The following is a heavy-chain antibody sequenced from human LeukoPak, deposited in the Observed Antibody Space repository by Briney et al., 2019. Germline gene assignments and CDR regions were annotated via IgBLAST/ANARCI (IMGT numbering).Heavy chain of an antibody. CDR1: GSTFSSYY. D-gene: IGHD3-22*01. J-gene: IGHJ3*02. CDR3: ARDDRYYYDSSGYPDAFDI. Sequence: GASVKVSCKASGSTFSSYYMHWVRQAPGQGLEWMGIINPSGGSTSYAQKFQGRVTMTRDMSTSTVYMELSSLRSEDTAVYYCARDDRYYYDSSGYPDAFDIWGQGTMVTVSS. V-gene: IGHV1-46*01. CDR2: INPSGGST.